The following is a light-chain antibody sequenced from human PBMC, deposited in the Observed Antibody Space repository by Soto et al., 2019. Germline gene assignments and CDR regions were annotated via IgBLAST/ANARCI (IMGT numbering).Light chain of an antibody. CDR1: SSDVGGYNY. CDR2: DVS. J-gene: IGLJ2*01. V-gene: IGLV2-11*01. CDR3: CSYAGSYKVV. Sequence: QSALTQPRSVSGSPGQSVTISCTGTSSDVGGYNYVSWYQQHPGKAPKLMIYDVSKRPSGVPDRFSGTKSGNTASLTISGHQAEDEADYYCCSYAGSYKVVLGGGTKLTVL.